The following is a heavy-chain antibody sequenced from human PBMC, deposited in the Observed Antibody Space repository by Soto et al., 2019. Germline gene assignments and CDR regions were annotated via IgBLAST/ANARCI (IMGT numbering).Heavy chain of an antibody. D-gene: IGHD1-26*01. Sequence: GGSLRLSCAASGFTFSSYGMHWVRQAPGKGLEWVAVISYDGSNKYYADSVKGRFTISRDNSKNTLYLQMNSLRAEDTAVYYCAKDLSGSYSFYYYYGMDVWGQGTTVTVSS. CDR1: GFTFSSYG. J-gene: IGHJ6*02. CDR3: AKDLSGSYSFYYYYGMDV. CDR2: ISYDGSNK. V-gene: IGHV3-30*18.